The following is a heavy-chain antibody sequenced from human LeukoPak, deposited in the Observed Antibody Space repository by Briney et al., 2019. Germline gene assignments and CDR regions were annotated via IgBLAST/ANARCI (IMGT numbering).Heavy chain of an antibody. CDR3: AKGSGVVVVAAITFDY. Sequence: PGGSLRLSCAASGFTFSSYAMGWVRQAPGKGLEWVSAISGSGGSTYYADSVKGRFTISRDNSKNTLYLQMNSLRAEDTAVYYCAKGSGVVVVAAITFDYWGQGTLVTVSS. CDR1: GFTFSSYA. CDR2: ISGSGGST. J-gene: IGHJ4*02. D-gene: IGHD2-15*01. V-gene: IGHV3-23*01.